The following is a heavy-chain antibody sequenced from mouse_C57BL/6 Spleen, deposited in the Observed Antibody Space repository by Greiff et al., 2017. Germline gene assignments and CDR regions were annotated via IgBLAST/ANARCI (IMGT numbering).Heavy chain of an antibody. J-gene: IGHJ2*01. Sequence: QVQLQQPGAELVRPGSSVKLSCKASGYTFTSYWMHWVKQRPIQGLEWIGNIDPSDSETHYNQKFKDKATLTVDKSSSTAYMQLSSLTSEDSAVYYCARWELNWDCFDYWGQGTTRTVSS. V-gene: IGHV1-52*01. CDR3: ARWELNWDCFDY. D-gene: IGHD4-1*01. CDR1: GYTFTSYW. CDR2: IDPSDSET.